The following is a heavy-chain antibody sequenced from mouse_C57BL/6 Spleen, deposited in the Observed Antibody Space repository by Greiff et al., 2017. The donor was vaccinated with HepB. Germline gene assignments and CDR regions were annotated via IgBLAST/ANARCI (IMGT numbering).Heavy chain of an antibody. CDR1: GYTFTSYW. Sequence: VQLQQPGAELVKPGASVKLSCKASGYTFTSYWRHGVKQRPGQALEWIGMIHPNSGSTNDNEKFKSKATLTVDKSSSTAYMQLSSLTSEDSAVYYCANYYGSSYWYFDVWGTGTTVTVSS. CDR3: ANYYGSSYWYFDV. V-gene: IGHV1-64*01. CDR2: IHPNSGST. D-gene: IGHD1-1*01. J-gene: IGHJ1*03.